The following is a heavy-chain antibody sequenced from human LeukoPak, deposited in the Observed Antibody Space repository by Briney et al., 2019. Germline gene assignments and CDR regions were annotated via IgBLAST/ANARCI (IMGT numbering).Heavy chain of an antibody. CDR1: GGTFSSYA. J-gene: IGHJ4*02. Sequence: ASVKVSCKASGGTFSSYAISWVRQAPGQGLEWVGRIIPILGIANYAQKFQGRVTITADKSTSTAYMELSSLRSEDTAVYYCARGTGAKTGDYWGQGTLVTVSS. D-gene: IGHD1-14*01. V-gene: IGHV1-69*04. CDR3: ARGTGAKTGDY. CDR2: IIPILGIA.